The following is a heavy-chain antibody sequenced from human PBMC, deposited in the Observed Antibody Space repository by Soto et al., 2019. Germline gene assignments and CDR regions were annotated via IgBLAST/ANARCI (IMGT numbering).Heavy chain of an antibody. J-gene: IGHJ4*02. D-gene: IGHD1-26*01. CDR2: IYSGGST. CDR3: ARNSGSYSYYFDY. Sequence: PGGSLRLSCAASGFTVSSNYMSWVRQAPGKGLEWVSVIYSGGSTYYADSVKGRFTISRDNSKNTLYLQMNSLRAEDTAVYYCARNSGSYSYYFDYWGQGTLVTVSS. V-gene: IGHV3-53*01. CDR1: GFTVSSNY.